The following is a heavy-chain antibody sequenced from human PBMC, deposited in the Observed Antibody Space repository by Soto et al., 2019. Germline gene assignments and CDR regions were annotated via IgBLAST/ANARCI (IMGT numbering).Heavy chain of an antibody. CDR1: GFTFSSYW. Sequence: GGSLRLSCAASGFTFSSYWMSWVRQAPGKGLEWVANIKQDGSEKYYVDSVKGRFTISRDNAKNSLYLQMNSLRAEDTAVYYCARSVDSSSWYDGGAFEIWGQGTMVTVSS. D-gene: IGHD6-13*01. CDR3: ARSVDSSSWYDGGAFEI. V-gene: IGHV3-7*01. CDR2: IKQDGSEK. J-gene: IGHJ3*02.